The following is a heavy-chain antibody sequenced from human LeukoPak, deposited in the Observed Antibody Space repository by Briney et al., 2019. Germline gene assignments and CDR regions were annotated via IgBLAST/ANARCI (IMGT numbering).Heavy chain of an antibody. J-gene: IGHJ2*01. CDR2: IYHSGST. CDR3: ARRVEYCSSTSCYPWYFDL. CDR1: GYSISSGYY. Sequence: SETLSLTCAVSGYSISSGYYWGWIRQPPGKGLEWIGSIYHSGSTYYNPSLKSRVTISVDTSKNRFSLKLSSVTAADTAVYYCARRVEYCSSTSCYPWYFDLWGRGTLVTVSS. D-gene: IGHD2-2*01. V-gene: IGHV4-38-2*01.